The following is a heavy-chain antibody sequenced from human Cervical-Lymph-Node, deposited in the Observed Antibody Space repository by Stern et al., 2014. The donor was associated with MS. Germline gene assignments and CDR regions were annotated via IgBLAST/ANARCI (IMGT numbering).Heavy chain of an antibody. CDR2: IRSKAYGGTT. Sequence: EVQLVESGGGLVKPGRSLRLSCTASGFTFGDYAMSWFRQAPGQGLEWVGFIRSKAYGGTTEYAASVKGRFTISRDDSKSIAYLQMNSLKTEDTAVYYCTMTTVTEYYYYGMDVWGQGTTVTVSS. CDR3: TMTTVTEYYYYGMDV. D-gene: IGHD4-17*01. V-gene: IGHV3-49*05. CDR1: GFTFGDYA. J-gene: IGHJ6*02.